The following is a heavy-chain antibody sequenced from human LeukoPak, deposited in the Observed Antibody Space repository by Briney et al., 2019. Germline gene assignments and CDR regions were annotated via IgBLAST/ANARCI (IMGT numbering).Heavy chain of an antibody. D-gene: IGHD3-3*01. V-gene: IGHV4-4*07. CDR1: GGSISSYY. CDR2: IYTSGST. CDR3: ARGVLEWLFFGLWFDP. Sequence: SETLSLTCTVSGGSISSYYWSWIRQPAGKGLEWIGRIYTSGSTNYNPSLKSRVTISVDTSKNQFSLKLSSVTAADTAVYYCARGVLEWLFFGLWFDPWGQGTLVTVSS. J-gene: IGHJ5*02.